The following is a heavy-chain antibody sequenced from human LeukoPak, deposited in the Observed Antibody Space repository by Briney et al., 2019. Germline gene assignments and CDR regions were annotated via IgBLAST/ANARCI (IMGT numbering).Heavy chain of an antibody. V-gene: IGHV1-2*02. J-gene: IGHJ4*02. CDR1: GYTFTGYY. Sequence: ASVKVSCKASGYTFTGYYMHWVRQAPGQGLEWMGWINPNSGGTNYAQKFQVRGTMTRDTSISTACMELSRLRSDDPAVYYCARSAESSSWVEFDYWGQGTLVTVSS. CDR3: ARSAESSSWVEFDY. CDR2: INPNSGGT. D-gene: IGHD6-13*01.